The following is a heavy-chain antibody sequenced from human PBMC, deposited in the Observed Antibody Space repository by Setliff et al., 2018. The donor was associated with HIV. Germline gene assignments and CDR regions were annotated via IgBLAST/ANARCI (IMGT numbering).Heavy chain of an antibody. Sequence: GGSLRLSCAASGFNVNNYAMSWVRQAPGEGLEWVSAILSTGERTFYADSVKGRFTISRDNSKNTVYLQMNSLRAEDTAEYYCAKELAASGLGYFDSWGRGILVTVSS. CDR2: ILSTGERT. V-gene: IGHV3-23*01. CDR3: AKELAASGLGYFDS. CDR1: GFNVNNYA. J-gene: IGHJ4*02. D-gene: IGHD3-22*01.